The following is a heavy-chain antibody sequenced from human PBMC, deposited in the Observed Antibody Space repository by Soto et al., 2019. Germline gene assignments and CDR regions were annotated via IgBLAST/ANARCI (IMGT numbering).Heavy chain of an antibody. J-gene: IGHJ4*02. V-gene: IGHV3-9*02. CDR3: VKDIEPGGAHY. D-gene: IGHD3-16*01. Sequence: VQLVESGGGLVQPGKSLRLSCAASGFTSNNHGMHWSRQAPGKGREWVAGIIWNTGNTGYADSVKGRFTISRDNAHNSLYLQMNSLRTDDTALYYCVKDIEPGGAHYWGQGTLVTVSS. CDR1: GFTSNNHG. CDR2: IIWNTGNT.